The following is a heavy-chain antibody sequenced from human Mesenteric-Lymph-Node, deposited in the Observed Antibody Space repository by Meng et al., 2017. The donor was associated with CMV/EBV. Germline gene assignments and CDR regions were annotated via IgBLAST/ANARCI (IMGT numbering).Heavy chain of an antibody. CDR3: ARDGQLDY. CDR2: MNPNSGNT. CDR1: GYTFTSYY. J-gene: IGHJ4*02. Sequence: ASVKVSCKASGYTFTSYYIHWVRQAPGQGLEWMGWMNPNSGNTGYAQKFQGRVTMTRNTSISTAYMELSSLRPEDTGLYYCARDGQLDYWGRGTLVTVSS. D-gene: IGHD1-1*01. V-gene: IGHV1-8*02.